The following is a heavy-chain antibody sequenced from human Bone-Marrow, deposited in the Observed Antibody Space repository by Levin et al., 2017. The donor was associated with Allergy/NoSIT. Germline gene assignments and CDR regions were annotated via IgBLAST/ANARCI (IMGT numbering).Heavy chain of an antibody. CDR2: ISTSGSAI. J-gene: IGHJ4*02. CDR3: ARDGAIFGGDNFFDF. CDR1: GFIFSSYE. V-gene: IGHV3-48*03. D-gene: IGHD3-3*01. Sequence: GGSLRLSCAASGFIFSSYEMNWVRQVPGQGLDWVAYISTSGSAIYYADSVKGRFTISRDNAKNSLYLQMNSLTVEDAAIYYCARDGAIFGGDNFFDFWGQGTPVTVSS.